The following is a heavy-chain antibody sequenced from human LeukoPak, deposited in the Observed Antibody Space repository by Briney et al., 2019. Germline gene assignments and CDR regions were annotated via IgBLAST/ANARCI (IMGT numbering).Heavy chain of an antibody. V-gene: IGHV3-23*01. CDR2: ISGSGGST. CDR3: AKSITMIVVVPFDY. Sequence: PGGSLRLSCAASGFTFSSYAMSWVRQAPGKGLGWGSAISGSGGSTYYADSVKGRFTISRDNSKNTLYLQMNSLRAEDTAVYYYAKSITMIVVVPFDYWGQGTLVTVSS. J-gene: IGHJ4*02. D-gene: IGHD3-22*01. CDR1: GFTFSSYA.